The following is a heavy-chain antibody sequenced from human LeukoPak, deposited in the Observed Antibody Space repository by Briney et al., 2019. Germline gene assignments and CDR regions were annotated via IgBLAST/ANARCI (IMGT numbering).Heavy chain of an antibody. CDR1: GFTFSSYS. J-gene: IGHJ4*02. Sequence: GGSLRLSCAASGFTFSSYSMNWVRQAPGKGLEWVSSISSSSSYIYYADSIKGRFTISRDNAKNSLYLQMNSLRAEDTAVYYCARSLVGVISPFDYWGQGTLVTVSS. CDR3: ARSLVGVISPFDY. CDR2: ISSSSSYI. D-gene: IGHD3-10*01. V-gene: IGHV3-21*01.